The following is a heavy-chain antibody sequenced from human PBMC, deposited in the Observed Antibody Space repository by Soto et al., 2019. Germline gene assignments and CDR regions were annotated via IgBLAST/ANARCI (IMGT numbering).Heavy chain of an antibody. J-gene: IGHJ5*02. CDR1: GFTFSSYA. CDR3: ARDGNSSSKNNWFDP. D-gene: IGHD6-13*01. Sequence: GGSLRLSCAASGFTFSSYAMHWVRQAPGKGLEWVAVISYDGSNKYYADSVKGRFTISRDNSKNTLYLQINSLRAEDTAVYYCARDGNSSSKNNWFDPWGQGTLVTVSS. V-gene: IGHV3-30-3*01. CDR2: ISYDGSNK.